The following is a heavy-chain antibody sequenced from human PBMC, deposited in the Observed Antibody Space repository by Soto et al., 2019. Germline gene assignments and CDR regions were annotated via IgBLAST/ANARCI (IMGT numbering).Heavy chain of an antibody. V-gene: IGHV3-33*01. CDR2: IWYDGSNQ. Sequence: GSLRLSCAASGFTFSNYGMHWVRQAPGKGLEWVAVIWYDGSNQYYADSVKGRFTISRDNSKNTLYLQMNSLRAEDTAVYYCARDDIPGRAVAIYGMDVWGQGTTVTAP. CDR3: ARDDIPGRAVAIYGMDV. CDR1: GFTFSNYG. J-gene: IGHJ6*02. D-gene: IGHD6-19*01.